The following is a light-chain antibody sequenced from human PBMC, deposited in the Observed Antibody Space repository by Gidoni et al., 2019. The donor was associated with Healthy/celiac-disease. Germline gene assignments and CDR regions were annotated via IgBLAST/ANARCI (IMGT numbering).Light chain of an antibody. J-gene: IGKJ2*02. CDR1: QSISSY. CDR3: QQSYSTPST. V-gene: IGKV1-39*01. Sequence: DIQMTQSPSPLSASVGDRVTITCRASQSISSYLNWYQQKPGKAPKLLIYAASSLQSGVPSRFSGSGSGTDFTLTISSLQPEDFATYYCQQSYSTPSTFGQXTKLEIK. CDR2: AAS.